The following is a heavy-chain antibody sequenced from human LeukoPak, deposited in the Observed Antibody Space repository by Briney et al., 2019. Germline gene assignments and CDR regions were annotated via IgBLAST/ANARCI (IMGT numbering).Heavy chain of an antibody. J-gene: IGHJ5*02. CDR3: ARPYYYDSSEGSWFDP. Sequence: ASVKVSCKASGYTFTGYYMHWVRQAPGQGLEWMGWINPNSGGTNYAQKFQGRATMTRDTSISTAYMELSRLRSDDTAVYYCARPYYYDSSEGSWFDPWGQGTLVTVSS. CDR2: INPNSGGT. D-gene: IGHD3-22*01. CDR1: GYTFTGYY. V-gene: IGHV1-2*02.